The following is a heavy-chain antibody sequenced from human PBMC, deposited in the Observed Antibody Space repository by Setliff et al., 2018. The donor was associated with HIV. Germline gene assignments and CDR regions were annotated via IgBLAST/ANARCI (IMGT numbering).Heavy chain of an antibody. CDR3: AKIQNPQGYYYDSSGYYPHPGSPDY. CDR2: VDSDGSGT. CDR1: GFTFSRYW. Sequence: PGGSLRLSCAASGFTFSRYWMHWIRQAPGKGLVWVSRVDSDGSGTSYADSVKGRFTISRDNAKNMLYLQMNSLRAEDTAVYYCAKIQNPQGYYYDSSGYYPHPGSPDYWGQGTLVTVSS. D-gene: IGHD3-22*01. J-gene: IGHJ4*02. V-gene: IGHV3-74*01.